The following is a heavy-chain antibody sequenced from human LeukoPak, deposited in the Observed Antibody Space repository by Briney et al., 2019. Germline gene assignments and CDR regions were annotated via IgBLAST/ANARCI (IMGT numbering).Heavy chain of an antibody. Sequence: PGGSLKLSCAASGFTFSDYYMNWIRQAPGQGLEWVSYISGSGSYTNYAESMKGRFTISRDNAKNSLYLQINSLRAEDTAVYYCARGYRPNWGSTVGDYWGRGTLVTVSS. CDR1: GFTFSDYY. V-gene: IGHV3-11*06. J-gene: IGHJ4*02. D-gene: IGHD7-27*01. CDR2: ISGSGSYT. CDR3: ARGYRPNWGSTVGDY.